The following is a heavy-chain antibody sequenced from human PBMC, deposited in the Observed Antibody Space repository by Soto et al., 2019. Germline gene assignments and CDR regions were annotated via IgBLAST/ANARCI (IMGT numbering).Heavy chain of an antibody. Sequence: EVQLVASGGGLVQPGGSLRLSCAASRFTVSSYLMHWVRQATGKGLVWVSRINSDGSSTSFADSVKGRFTISRDNAKNTLYRQMNSLRAEDTAVYYCARVNYGDYGGIYDYWGQGTLVTVSS. V-gene: IGHV3-74*01. CDR2: INSDGSST. CDR1: RFTVSSYL. J-gene: IGHJ4*02. CDR3: ARVNYGDYGGIYDY. D-gene: IGHD4-17*01.